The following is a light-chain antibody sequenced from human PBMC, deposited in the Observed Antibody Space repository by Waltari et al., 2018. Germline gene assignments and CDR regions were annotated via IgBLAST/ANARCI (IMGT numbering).Light chain of an antibody. CDR2: QDN. CDR3: QAWDGSTLI. CDR1: KLGEKY. Sequence: SYEVTQPPSVSVSPGQAASITCYGDKLGEKYVSCYQQKPGQSPVLVLYQDNRRPSGIPERFSGSNSNSGNTATLTISGTQAMDEADYHCQAWDGSTLIFGGGTKLTVL. J-gene: IGLJ2*01. V-gene: IGLV3-1*01.